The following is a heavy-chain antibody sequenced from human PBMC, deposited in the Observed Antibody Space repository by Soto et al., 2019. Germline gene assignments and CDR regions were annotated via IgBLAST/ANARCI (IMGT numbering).Heavy chain of an antibody. Sequence: GGSLRLSCAASGFTFSSYSMNWVRQAPGKGLEWVSSISSSSSYIYYADSVKGRFTISRDNAKNSLYLQMNSLRAEDTAVYYCASARGVQLWLPYWGQGTLVTVSS. CDR2: ISSSSSYI. CDR1: GFTFSSYS. CDR3: ASARGVQLWLPY. J-gene: IGHJ4*02. V-gene: IGHV3-21*01. D-gene: IGHD5-18*01.